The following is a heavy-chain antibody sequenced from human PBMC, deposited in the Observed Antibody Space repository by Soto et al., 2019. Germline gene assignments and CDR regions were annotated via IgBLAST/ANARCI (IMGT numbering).Heavy chain of an antibody. CDR3: ARRAILSYECDI. CDR2: IIPVVGIP. Sequence: QVQLVQSGAEGKKPGSSVRVSCKALGGTFSSSTINWMRQAPGQGLEWMGRIIPVVGIPDYAQEFQGRVTITADKSTDTAVMERICLRSEDTAFYYCARRAILSYECDIWGQWTLVTVSS. D-gene: IGHD2-21*01. CDR1: GGTFSSST. J-gene: IGHJ3*02. V-gene: IGHV1-69*02.